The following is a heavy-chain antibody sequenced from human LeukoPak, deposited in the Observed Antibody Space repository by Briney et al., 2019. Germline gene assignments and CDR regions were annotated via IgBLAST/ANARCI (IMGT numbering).Heavy chain of an antibody. CDR3: ARAGWLRVFDY. CDR1: GGSISSGGYS. CDR2: IYHSGST. V-gene: IGHV4-30-2*01. D-gene: IGHD5-24*01. J-gene: IGHJ4*02. Sequence: PSETLSLTCAVSGGSISSGGYSWSWIRQPPGKGLEWIGYIYHSGSTYYSPSLKSRVTISVDRSKNQFSLKLSSVTAADTVVYYCARAGWLRVFDYWGQGTLVTVSS.